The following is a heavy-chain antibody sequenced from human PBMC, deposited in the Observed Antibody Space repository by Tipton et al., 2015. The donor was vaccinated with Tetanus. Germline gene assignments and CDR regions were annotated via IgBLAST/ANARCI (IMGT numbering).Heavy chain of an antibody. Sequence: SLRLSCEVSGFSFSNYKMNWVRQGPGRGLEWVSSISSTSRYINYADSVKGRFTISRDNAKNSLFLEMNSLRADDTAVYYCAKQEDNWFDPWGQGTLVTVSS. V-gene: IGHV3-21*01. J-gene: IGHJ5*02. CDR1: GFSFSNYK. CDR2: ISSTSRYI. D-gene: IGHD1/OR15-1a*01. CDR3: AKQEDNWFDP.